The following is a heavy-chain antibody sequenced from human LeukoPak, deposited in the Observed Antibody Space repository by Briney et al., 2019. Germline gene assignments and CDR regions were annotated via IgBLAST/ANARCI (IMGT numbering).Heavy chain of an antibody. V-gene: IGHV3-30*18. Sequence: GRSLRLSCAASGFTFSSYGMHWVRQAPGKGLEWVAVISYDGSNKYYADSVKGRFTISRDNSKNTLYLQMNSPRAEDTAVYYCAKDLSYWGQGTLVTVSS. CDR2: ISYDGSNK. J-gene: IGHJ4*02. CDR1: GFTFSSYG. CDR3: AKDLSY. D-gene: IGHD2/OR15-2a*01.